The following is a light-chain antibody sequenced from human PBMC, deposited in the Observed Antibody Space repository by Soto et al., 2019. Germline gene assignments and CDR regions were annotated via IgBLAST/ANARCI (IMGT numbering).Light chain of an antibody. CDR3: HHYNNWPRT. J-gene: IGKJ1*01. CDR2: GAS. CDR1: QNVSSN. Sequence: EIVMTQSPASLSVSPGERATLSCRASQNVSSNLAWYPQKPGQAPRFLIYGASTRETGIPARFSGSGSGTEFTLTISSLQSEDFAVYYCHHYNNWPRTFGQGTKVDIK. V-gene: IGKV3-15*01.